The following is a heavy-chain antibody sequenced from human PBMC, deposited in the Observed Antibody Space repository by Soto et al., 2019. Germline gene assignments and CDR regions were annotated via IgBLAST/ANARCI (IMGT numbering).Heavy chain of an antibody. D-gene: IGHD2-2*01. CDR1: GFTFSSYG. Sequence: QVQLVESGGGVVQPGRSLRLSCAASGFTFSSYGMHWVRQAPGKGLEWVAVIWYDGSNKYYADSVKGRFTISRDNSKNTXSXXINSLRAEDSAVYYCARENRDIVLVPARGTGGMDVWGQGTTVTVSS. CDR3: ARENRDIVLVPARGTGGMDV. CDR2: IWYDGSNK. J-gene: IGHJ6*02. V-gene: IGHV3-33*01.